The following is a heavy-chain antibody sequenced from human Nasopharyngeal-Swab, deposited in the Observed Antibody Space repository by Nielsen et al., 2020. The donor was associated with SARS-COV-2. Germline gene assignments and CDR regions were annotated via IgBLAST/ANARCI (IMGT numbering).Heavy chain of an antibody. D-gene: IGHD3-10*01. CDR3: ATSYNSGSFDR. J-gene: IGHJ4*02. CDR2: FDPEDGEK. CDR1: GYTLTELS. Sequence: ASVKVSCKVSGYTLTELSMHWVRQTPGKGLEWMGGFDPEDGEKIYAQKFQGRVTLTEGTSTETTYMELSSLRSEDTAVYYCATSYNSGSFDRWGQGTLVTVSS. V-gene: IGHV1-24*01.